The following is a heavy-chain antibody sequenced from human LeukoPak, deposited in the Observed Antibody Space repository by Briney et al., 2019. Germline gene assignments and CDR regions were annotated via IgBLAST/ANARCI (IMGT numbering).Heavy chain of an antibody. CDR3: ARQSGKFDY. CDR2: ISGDGVST. D-gene: IGHD5-24*01. Sequence: GGSLRLSCVASGLPIGDFAMHWVRQAPGQGLEWVSLISGDGVSTFFTDSVKGRFSISRHNSKNSLFLEMSSLRTEDTAMYYCARQSGKFDYWGQGTLVAVSS. V-gene: IGHV3-43*02. CDR1: GLPIGDFA. J-gene: IGHJ4*02.